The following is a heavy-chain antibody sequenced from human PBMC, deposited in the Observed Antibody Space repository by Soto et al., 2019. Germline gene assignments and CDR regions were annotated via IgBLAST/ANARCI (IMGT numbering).Heavy chain of an antibody. CDR3: ARPTTPWDYYYYGMDV. CDR2: IWYDGSNK. J-gene: IGHJ6*02. Sequence: GGSLRLSCAASGFTFSSYGMHWVRQAPGKGLEWVAVIWYDGSNKYYADSVKGRFTISRDNSKNTLYLQMNSLRAEDTAVYYCARPTTPWDYYYYGMDVWGQGTTVTVSS. D-gene: IGHD1-7*01. CDR1: GFTFSSYG. V-gene: IGHV3-33*01.